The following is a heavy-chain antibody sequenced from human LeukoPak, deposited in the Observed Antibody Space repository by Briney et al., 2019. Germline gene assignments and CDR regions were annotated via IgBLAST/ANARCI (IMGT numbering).Heavy chain of an antibody. Sequence: GGSLRLSCADSGFTFSGYAISWVRQAPGKRLEWVSSFSGSGGSTYYADSVKGRFTISRDNYKNTLYLHKKSLRAEDAAGFHCAKSAYSSPRYFDLWGQGTLVTVSS. CDR3: AKSAYSSPRYFDL. V-gene: IGHV3-23*01. CDR2: FSGSGGST. J-gene: IGHJ5*02. CDR1: GFTFSGYA. D-gene: IGHD6-13*01.